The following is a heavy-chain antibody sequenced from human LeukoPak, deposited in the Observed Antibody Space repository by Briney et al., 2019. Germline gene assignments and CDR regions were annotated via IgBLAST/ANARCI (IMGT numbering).Heavy chain of an antibody. CDR2: ISPYNGNT. V-gene: IGHV1-18*01. D-gene: IGHD4-23*01. J-gene: IGHJ4*02. Sequence: ASVKVSCKPYGYTLNTYGITWVRQAPGQGLEWMGWISPYNGNTNYAQKFQGRVTLTTDTSTSTAYMELSSLRSDDTAFYYCARNSRVASTSGLNYWGQGTLVTVSS. CDR1: GYTLNTYG. CDR3: ARNSRVASTSGLNY.